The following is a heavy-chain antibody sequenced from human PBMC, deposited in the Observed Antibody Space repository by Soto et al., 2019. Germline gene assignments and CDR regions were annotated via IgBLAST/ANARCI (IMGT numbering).Heavy chain of an antibody. CDR2: IYYSGST. CDR3: ARQRAGYSSSWYYFDY. J-gene: IGHJ4*02. Sequence: QLQLQESGPGLVKPSATLSLTCTVSGGSISSSSYYWGWIRQPPGKGLEWIGSIYYSGSTYYNPSLKSRVTISVDTSKNQFSLKLSSVTAADTAVYYCARQRAGYSSSWYYFDYWGQGTLVTVSS. V-gene: IGHV4-39*01. CDR1: GGSISSSSYY. D-gene: IGHD6-13*01.